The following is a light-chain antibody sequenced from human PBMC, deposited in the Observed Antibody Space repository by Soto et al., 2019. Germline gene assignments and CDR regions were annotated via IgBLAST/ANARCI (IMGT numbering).Light chain of an antibody. J-gene: IGKJ1*01. CDR3: QQYGSSPPWT. V-gene: IGKV3-20*01. CDR1: QSVSSSY. Sequence: EIVLTQSPATLSLYPGERATLSCLASQSVSSSYLAWYQQKPGQAPRLLIYGASSRATGIPDRFSGSGSGTDFTLTISRLEPEDFAVYYCQQYGSSPPWTFGQGTKVDIK. CDR2: GAS.